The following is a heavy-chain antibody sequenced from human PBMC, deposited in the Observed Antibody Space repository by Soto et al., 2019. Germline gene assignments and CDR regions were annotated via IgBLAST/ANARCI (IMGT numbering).Heavy chain of an antibody. CDR3: ARHSPPFFYGSGPWDV. CDR1: SGSITNSY. V-gene: IGHV4-59*08. Sequence: SVTLSLTCTITSGSITNSYWTWIPQSPGKGLEWIGHIYSSGSTNYNPSLKSRVTISVDTSKNQFSLKLSSLIAADTAVYYCARHSPPFFYGSGPWDVWGQGTTVTVS. J-gene: IGHJ6*02. D-gene: IGHD3-10*01. CDR2: IYSSGST.